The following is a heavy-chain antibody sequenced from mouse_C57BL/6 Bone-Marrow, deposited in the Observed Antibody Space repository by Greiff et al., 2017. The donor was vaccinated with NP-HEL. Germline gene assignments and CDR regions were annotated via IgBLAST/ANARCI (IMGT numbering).Heavy chain of an antibody. D-gene: IGHD2-2*01. Sequence: EVKVEESGGGLVQPGGSLKLSCAASGFTFSDYYMYWVRQTPEKRLEWVAYISNGGGSTYYPDTVKGRFTISRDNAKNTLYLQMSRLKSEDTAMYYCARRGYDHAMDYWGQGTSVTVSS. V-gene: IGHV5-12*01. J-gene: IGHJ4*01. CDR3: ARRGYDHAMDY. CDR2: ISNGGGST. CDR1: GFTFSDYY.